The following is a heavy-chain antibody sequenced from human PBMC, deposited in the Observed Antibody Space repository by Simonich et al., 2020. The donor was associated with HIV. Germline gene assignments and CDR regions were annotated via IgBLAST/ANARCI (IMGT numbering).Heavy chain of an antibody. CDR1: GYSIRNGYY. Sequence: QVQLQESGPGLVKPSETLSLTCGVSGYSIRNGYYWGWFRQPPGKGLEWIGSIYHSGRTYNNPSLKSRVTISVDTSKNQFSLNLTSVTAADTAVYYCARADWESDLHWYFDLWGRGTLVTVSS. CDR2: IYHSGRT. D-gene: IGHD3-9*01. CDR3: ARADWESDLHWYFDL. V-gene: IGHV4-38-2*01. J-gene: IGHJ2*01.